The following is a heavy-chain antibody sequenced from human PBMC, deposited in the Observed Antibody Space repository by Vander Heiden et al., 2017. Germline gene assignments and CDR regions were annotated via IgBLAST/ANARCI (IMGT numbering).Heavy chain of an antibody. J-gene: IGHJ4*02. V-gene: IGHV3-23*01. CDR1: GFTCSSYA. CDR3: AKFSDYGGNSVRLLDY. D-gene: IGHD4-17*01. Sequence: EVQLLESGGGLVQPGGSQRLYCAASGFTCSSYAMSWVSQAPGKGLEWVSSISGRHRSTFYADSVKCQFTISIDYAKNALYLQTNSLSAYDTAVYYCAKFSDYGGNSVRLLDYWGQGTLVTVSS. CDR2: ISGRHRST.